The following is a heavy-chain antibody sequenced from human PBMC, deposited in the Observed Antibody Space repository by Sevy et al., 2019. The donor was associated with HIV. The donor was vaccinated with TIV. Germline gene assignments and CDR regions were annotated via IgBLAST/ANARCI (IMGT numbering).Heavy chain of an antibody. D-gene: IGHD4-4*01. CDR1: GGSISSGGYS. J-gene: IGHJ4*02. CDR2: IYHSGST. V-gene: IGHV4-30-2*01. CDR3: ARTTALRGLYFDY. Sequence: SETLSLTCAVSGGSISSGGYSWSWIRQPPGKGLEWIGYIYHSGSTYYNPSLKSRVTISVDRSKNQFSLKLSSVTAADTAVYYCARTTALRGLYFDYWGQGTLVTVSS.